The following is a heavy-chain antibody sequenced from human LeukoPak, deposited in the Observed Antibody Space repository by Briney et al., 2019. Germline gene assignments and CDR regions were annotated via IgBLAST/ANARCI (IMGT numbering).Heavy chain of an antibody. D-gene: IGHD3-10*01. CDR1: GGSISSSSYY. J-gene: IGHJ4*02. V-gene: IGHV4-39*01. CDR2: IYYSGST. Sequence: SETLSLTCTVSGGSISSSSYYWGWIRQPPGKGLEWIGSIYYSGSTYYNPSLKSRVTISADTSKNQFSLQLNSVTPEDTAVYYCASGDQGLDYWGQGTLVTVSS. CDR3: ASGDQGLDY.